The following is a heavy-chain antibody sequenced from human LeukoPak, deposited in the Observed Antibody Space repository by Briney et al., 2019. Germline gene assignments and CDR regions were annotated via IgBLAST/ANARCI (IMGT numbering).Heavy chain of an antibody. J-gene: IGHJ6*02. D-gene: IGHD6-13*01. CDR2: INAGNGNT. CDR3: ARRGIPGYYGMDV. Sequence: GASVKVSCKASGYTFTSYDISWVRQAPGQGLEWMGWINAGNGNTKYSQKFQGRVTITRDTSASTAYMELSSLRSEDTAVYYCARRGIPGYYGMDVWGQGTTVTVSS. V-gene: IGHV1-3*01. CDR1: GYTFTSYD.